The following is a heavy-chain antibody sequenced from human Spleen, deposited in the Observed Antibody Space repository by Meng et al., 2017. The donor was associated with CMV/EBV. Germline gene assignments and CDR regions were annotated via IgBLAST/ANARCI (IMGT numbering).Heavy chain of an antibody. D-gene: IGHD3-3*01. CDR3: ARAITIFGGYYFDY. V-gene: IGHV4-34*01. CDR1: GGSFSGYS. CDR2: LNHSGIT. Sequence: VYGGSFSGYSWSWLRQPPGKGLEWIEELNHSGITNFNPSLKSRVTTSVDTSKNQFSLKLSSVTAADTAVYYCARAITIFGGYYFDYWGQGTLVIVSS. J-gene: IGHJ4*02.